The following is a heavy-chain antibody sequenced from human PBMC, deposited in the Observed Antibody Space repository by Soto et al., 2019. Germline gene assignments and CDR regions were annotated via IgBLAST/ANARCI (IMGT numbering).Heavy chain of an antibody. CDR3: AKEKVAQYSSSWYYYYGMDV. CDR1: GFTFSGYG. J-gene: IGHJ6*02. Sequence: GGSLRLSCAASGFTFSGYGMHWVRQAPGKGLEWVAVISYDGSNKYYADSVKGRFTISRDNSKNTLYLQMNSLRAEDTAVYYCAKEKVAQYSSSWYYYYGMDVWGQGTTVTVSS. V-gene: IGHV3-30*18. CDR2: ISYDGSNK. D-gene: IGHD6-13*01.